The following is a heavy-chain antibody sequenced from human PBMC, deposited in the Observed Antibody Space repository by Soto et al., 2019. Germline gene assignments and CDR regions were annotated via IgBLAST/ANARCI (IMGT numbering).Heavy chain of an antibody. CDR2: IYHSGST. D-gene: IGHD6-13*01. CDR3: ARDWSICSWSHLPLPGMDV. V-gene: IGHV4-4*02. CDR1: SGPISSSNW. J-gene: IGHJ6*02. Sequence: SETLSLTCAVSSGPISSSNWWSWVRQPPGKGLEWIGEIYHSGSTNYNPSLKSRVTISVDKSKNQFSLKLSSVTAADTAVYYCARDWSICSWSHLPLPGMDVWGQGTTVTVSS.